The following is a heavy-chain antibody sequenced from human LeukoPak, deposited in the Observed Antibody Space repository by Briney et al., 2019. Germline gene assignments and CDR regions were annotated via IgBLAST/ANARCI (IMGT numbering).Heavy chain of an antibody. V-gene: IGHV3-64*04. CDR3: AKGARVGAGRYYFDY. Sequence: GGSLRLSCSASGFTFSRYAMHWVRQAPGKGLEYVSAISSNGGSTYYADSVKGRFTISRDSSKNTLYLQMNSLRAEDTAVYYCAKGARVGAGRYYFDYWGQGALVTVSS. CDR2: ISSNGGST. D-gene: IGHD3-10*01. CDR1: GFTFSRYA. J-gene: IGHJ4*02.